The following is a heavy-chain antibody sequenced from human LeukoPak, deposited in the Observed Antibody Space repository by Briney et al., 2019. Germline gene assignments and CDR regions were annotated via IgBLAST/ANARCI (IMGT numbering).Heavy chain of an antibody. Sequence: SETLSLTCTVSGYSISSGYYGGWIRQPPGKGLEWIGSIYHTGSTYYNPSLKSRVTISVDTSKNQFSLKLSSVTAADTAVYYCARRTRTVALSSYYYYYYYMDVWGKGTTVTVSS. V-gene: IGHV4-38-2*02. CDR1: GYSISSGYY. CDR2: IYHTGST. J-gene: IGHJ6*03. CDR3: ARRTRTVALSSYYYYYYYMDV. D-gene: IGHD4-23*01.